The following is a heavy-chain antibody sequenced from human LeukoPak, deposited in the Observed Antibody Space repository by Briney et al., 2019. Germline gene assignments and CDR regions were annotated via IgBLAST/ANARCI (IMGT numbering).Heavy chain of an antibody. Sequence: GRSLTLSCAASAFTSSSYAMSWVRQAPRKGLGWVSSISGGGGSTYYADSVKGRFTISRDNSKNTLYLQMNSLRAEDTAVYYCAKDLREAYCGGDCYPDSDAFDIWGQGTMVTVSS. V-gene: IGHV3-23*01. CDR1: AFTSSSYA. CDR2: ISGGGGST. CDR3: AKDLREAYCGGDCYPDSDAFDI. J-gene: IGHJ3*02. D-gene: IGHD2-21*01.